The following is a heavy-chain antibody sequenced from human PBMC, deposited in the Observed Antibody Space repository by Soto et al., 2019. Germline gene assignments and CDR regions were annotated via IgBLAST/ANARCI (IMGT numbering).Heavy chain of an antibody. V-gene: IGHV3-30*18. J-gene: IGHJ5*02. CDR1: GFTFSSYG. Sequence: GGSLRLSCAASGFTFSSYGMHWVRQAPGKGLEWVAVISYDGSNKYYADSVKGRFTISRDNSKNTLYLQMNSLRAEDTAVYYCAKDHSYYGSGLNWFDPWGQGTLVTVYS. D-gene: IGHD3-10*01. CDR3: AKDHSYYGSGLNWFDP. CDR2: ISYDGSNK.